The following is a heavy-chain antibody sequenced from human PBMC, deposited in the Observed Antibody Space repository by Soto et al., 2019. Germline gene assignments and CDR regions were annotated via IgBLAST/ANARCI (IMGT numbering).Heavy chain of an antibody. CDR3: ARGGGTGYNGLDV. V-gene: IGHV4-59*01. J-gene: IGHJ6*02. CDR2: ISYSGTT. Sequence: PSETLSLTCTVSGGSISSDYWSWIRQAPGKGLEWIGYISYSGTTNYNSSLKRRVTISIDTSKNQFSLKLSSVTAADTAVYYCARGGGTGYNGLDVWSQGTTVTVSS. CDR1: GGSISSDY. D-gene: IGHD6-25*01.